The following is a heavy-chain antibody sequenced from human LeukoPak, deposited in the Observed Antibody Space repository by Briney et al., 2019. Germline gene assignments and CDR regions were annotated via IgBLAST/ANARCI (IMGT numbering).Heavy chain of an antibody. CDR1: CWSLNRGGFY. CDR2: IYYSGGT. Sequence: NPSPTFTFSCWSLNRGGFYWGWVRPPPGEGLEWIGYIYYSGGTYYNPSLKSRVTISVDTSKDQFSLKLSSVTAADTAVYYCARSTRATYFDYWGQGTLVTVSS. D-gene: IGHD2-2*01. V-gene: IGHV4-31*03. CDR3: ARSTRATYFDY. J-gene: IGHJ4*02.